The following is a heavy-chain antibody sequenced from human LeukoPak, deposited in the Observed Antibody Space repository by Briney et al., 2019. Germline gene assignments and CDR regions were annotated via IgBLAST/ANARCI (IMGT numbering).Heavy chain of an antibody. CDR3: ARRTYCGCDCYSPFDF. CDR1: GYSFSTYW. Sequence: GESLMISCKASGYSFSTYWIGWVRQKPGESLEWMGIIYPRDSAIRSSPSFQSHVTFSADKSSSTAYLHWPSLKASDTAVYYCARRTYCGCDCYSPFDFWGQGTLVTVSS. D-gene: IGHD2-21*02. CDR2: IYPRDSAI. V-gene: IGHV5-51*01. J-gene: IGHJ4*02.